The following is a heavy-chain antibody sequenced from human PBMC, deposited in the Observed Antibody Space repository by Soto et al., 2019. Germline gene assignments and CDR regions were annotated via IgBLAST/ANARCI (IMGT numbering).Heavy chain of an antibody. CDR2: KHHSGST. CDR3: ASSSGWWRLDV. Sequence: QVQLQESGPGLVKPSGTLSLTCGVSGDSINNDYWWTWVRQPPGKGLEWIGEKHHSGSTNYNLSLKSRVSISLDKSKNQFSLNLSSVTAADTAVYFCASSSGWWRLDVWGQGTTVTVSS. V-gene: IGHV4-4*02. J-gene: IGHJ6*02. D-gene: IGHD6-19*01. CDR1: GDSINNDYW.